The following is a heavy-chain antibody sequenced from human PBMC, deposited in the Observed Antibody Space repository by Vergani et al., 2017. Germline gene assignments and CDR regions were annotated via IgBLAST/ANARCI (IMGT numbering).Heavy chain of an antibody. CDR2: IHTSGST. V-gene: IGHV4-61*02. D-gene: IGHD2-15*01. J-gene: IGHJ4*02. CDR1: GGSINSHNYY. Sequence: QVQLQESGPGLVKPSQTLSLTCTVSGGSINSHNYYWSWIRQTAGKGLEWIGRIHTSGSTNYNPSLKSRVTMSEDTSKNQFYLNLTSVTAADTAVYFCARGSCLCGSCYKPLFGYWGQGILVTVSP. CDR3: ARGSCLCGSCYKPLFGY.